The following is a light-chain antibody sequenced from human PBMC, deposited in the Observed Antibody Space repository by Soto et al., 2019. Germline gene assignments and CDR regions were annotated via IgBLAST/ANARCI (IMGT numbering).Light chain of an antibody. V-gene: IGKV3-20*01. J-gene: IGKJ1*01. Sequence: EIVLMQSPGTLSLSPGERATLSCRASQSVSSSNLAWYQQKPGQAPRLLIYGASIRATGISDRFSGSGSGTDFTLTISRLEPEDFAVYYCQQHGASSWTFGQGTKVEIK. CDR2: GAS. CDR3: QQHGASSWT. CDR1: QSVSSSN.